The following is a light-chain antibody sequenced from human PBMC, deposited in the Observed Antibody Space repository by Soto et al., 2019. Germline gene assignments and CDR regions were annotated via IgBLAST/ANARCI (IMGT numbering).Light chain of an antibody. CDR1: SSNIGSNS. CDR3: AAWDDSLNGWV. Sequence: QSVLTQPPSASGTPGQRVTISCSGSSSNIGSNSVNWYQQLPGTAPKLLIYSNNQRPSGVPDRFSGSKSGTAASLAISGVQSEDEAYYYCAAWDDSLNGWVFGGGTKLTVL. J-gene: IGLJ3*02. CDR2: SNN. V-gene: IGLV1-44*01.